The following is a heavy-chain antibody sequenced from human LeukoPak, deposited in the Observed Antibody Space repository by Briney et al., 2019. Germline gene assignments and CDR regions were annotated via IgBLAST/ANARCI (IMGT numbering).Heavy chain of an antibody. V-gene: IGHV1-18*01. D-gene: IGHD6-19*01. CDR1: GYSYTSYG. J-gene: IGHJ4*02. CDR2: ISAYNGNT. Sequence: ASVKVSFKASGYSYTSYGINWVRQAPGQGLEWMGWISAYNGNTKYAQKLQGRVTMTTDTSTSTAHMELRSLRSDDTAVYYCVRDRIAVADQPDYWGQGTLVTVSS. CDR3: VRDRIAVADQPDY.